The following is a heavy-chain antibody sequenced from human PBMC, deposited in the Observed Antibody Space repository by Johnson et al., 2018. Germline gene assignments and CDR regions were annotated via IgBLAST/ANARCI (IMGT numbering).Heavy chain of an antibody. V-gene: IGHV3-48*01. CDR1: GFTFSSYV. D-gene: IGHD1-26*01. Sequence: QLVQSGGGLVQPGGSLRLSCVASGFTFSSYVMTWVRQAPGKGLEWVSYITSSGTIYYADSVKGRFTVSRDNANNSLYLQMNSLRAEDTAVYYCARTAGSYFAYYFDYWGQGTLVTVSS. J-gene: IGHJ4*02. CDR2: ITSSGTI. CDR3: ARTAGSYFAYYFDY.